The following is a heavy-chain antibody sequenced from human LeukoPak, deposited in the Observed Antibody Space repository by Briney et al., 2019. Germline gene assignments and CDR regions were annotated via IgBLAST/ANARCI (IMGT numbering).Heavy chain of an antibody. D-gene: IGHD7-27*01. CDR1: GFTFNNYA. J-gene: IGHJ4*02. CDR3: ARNWGLDY. Sequence: GGSLGLSCAASGFTFNNYALSWVRQAPGKGLEWVSVISDSGDKMFYTESVEGRFTVSRDNSKNTLYLQMNSLRAEDTAVYYCARNWGLDYWGQGTLVTVSS. V-gene: IGHV3-23*01. CDR2: ISDSGDKM.